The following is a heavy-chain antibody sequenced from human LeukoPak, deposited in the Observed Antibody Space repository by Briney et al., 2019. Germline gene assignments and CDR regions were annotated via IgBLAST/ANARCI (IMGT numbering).Heavy chain of an antibody. D-gene: IGHD1-14*01. V-gene: IGHV3-23*01. Sequence: GGSLRHSCAASGFTFSSYAMSWVRQAPGKGLEWVSAISGSGGYTFYADSVKGRFTIFRDNSMNTLSLQMNSLRVEDTAVYYCAKEQDNLLLLSHFDSWGQGILVTVSA. CDR2: ISGSGGYT. CDR3: AKEQDNLLLLSHFDS. J-gene: IGHJ4*02. CDR1: GFTFSSYA.